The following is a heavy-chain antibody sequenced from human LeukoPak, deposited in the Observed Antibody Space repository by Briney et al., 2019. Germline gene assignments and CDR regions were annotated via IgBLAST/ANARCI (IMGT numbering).Heavy chain of an antibody. Sequence: PGGSLRLSCAASGFTFSDYYMSWIRQAPGKGLEWVSYISSSGSTIYYADSVKGRFTISRDNSKNTLYLQMNSLRAEDTAVYYCAKETHDIVVVPAATRYWGQGTLVTVSS. D-gene: IGHD2-2*01. CDR3: AKETHDIVVVPAATRY. J-gene: IGHJ4*02. V-gene: IGHV3-11*01. CDR2: ISSSGSTI. CDR1: GFTFSDYY.